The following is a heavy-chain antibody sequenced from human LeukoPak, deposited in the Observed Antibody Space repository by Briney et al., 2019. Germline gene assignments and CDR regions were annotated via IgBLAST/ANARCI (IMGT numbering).Heavy chain of an antibody. Sequence: GGSLRLSCAASEFTFSDYYMSWIRHAPGKGLEWVSYISYSGDTKYYADSVKGRFTISRDNSKNTLYLQMNSLRAEDTAVYYCAKDSGYYYVRDYWGQGTLVTVSS. D-gene: IGHD3-22*01. CDR1: EFTFSDYY. CDR2: ISYSGDTK. J-gene: IGHJ4*02. V-gene: IGHV3-11*04. CDR3: AKDSGYYYVRDY.